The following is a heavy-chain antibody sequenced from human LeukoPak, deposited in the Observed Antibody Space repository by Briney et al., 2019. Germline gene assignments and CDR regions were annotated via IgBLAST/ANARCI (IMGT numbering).Heavy chain of an antibody. CDR2: ISWNSGVI. J-gene: IGHJ4*02. V-gene: IGHV3-9*01. Sequence: PGRSLRLSCAASGFTFDDYAIHWVRQAPGKGLEWVSGISWNSGVIGYADSVKGRFTISRDNAKISLYLQMNSLRPEDTALYYCAKDIHPASYYDFWSGYYTGFDYWGLGTLVTVSS. CDR1: GFTFDDYA. CDR3: AKDIHPASYYDFWSGYYTGFDY. D-gene: IGHD3-3*01.